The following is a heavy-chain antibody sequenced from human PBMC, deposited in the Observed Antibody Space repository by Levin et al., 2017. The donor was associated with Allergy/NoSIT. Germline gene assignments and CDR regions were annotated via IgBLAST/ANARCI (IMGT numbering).Heavy chain of an antibody. CDR1: GGSISSYY. V-gene: IGHV4-59*01. CDR2: IYYSGST. Sequence: SETLSLTCTVSGGSISSYYWSWIRQPPGKGLEWIGYIYYSGSTNYNPSLKSRVTISVDTSKNQFSLKLSSVTAADTAVYYCARSGRSGYYPEFDYWGQGTLVTVSS. CDR3: ARSGRSGYYPEFDY. J-gene: IGHJ4*02. D-gene: IGHD3-22*01.